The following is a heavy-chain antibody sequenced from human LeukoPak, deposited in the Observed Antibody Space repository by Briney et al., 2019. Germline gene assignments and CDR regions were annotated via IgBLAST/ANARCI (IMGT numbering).Heavy chain of an antibody. CDR2: IYYSGST. Sequence: SETLSLTCTVSGGSISSSSYYWGWIRQPPGKGLEWIGSIYYSGSTYYNPSLKSRVTISVDTSKNQFSLKLSSVTAADTAVYYCARDWEDYDSSGYYYPDWGQGTLVTVSS. D-gene: IGHD3-22*01. V-gene: IGHV4-39*07. CDR3: ARDWEDYDSSGYYYPD. J-gene: IGHJ4*02. CDR1: GGSISSSSYY.